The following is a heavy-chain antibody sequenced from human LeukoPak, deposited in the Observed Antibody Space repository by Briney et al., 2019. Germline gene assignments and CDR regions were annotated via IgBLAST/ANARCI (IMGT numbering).Heavy chain of an antibody. J-gene: IGHJ4*02. D-gene: IGHD3-10*01. V-gene: IGHV5-51*01. CDR2: IYPGDSDT. Sequence: PGASLQISCKGSGYSFTSYWIGWVRPMPGKGREWMGIIYPGDSDTRYSPSFQGQVTISADKSISTAYLQWSSLKASDTAMYYCAKLRGSGSYYPHAIDYWGQGTLVTVSS. CDR1: GYSFTSYW. CDR3: AKLRGSGSYYPHAIDY.